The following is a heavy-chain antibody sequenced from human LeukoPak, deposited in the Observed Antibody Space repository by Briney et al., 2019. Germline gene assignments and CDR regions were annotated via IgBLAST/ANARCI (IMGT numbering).Heavy chain of an antibody. CDR2: INPNSGGT. CDR1: GYTFTGYY. J-gene: IGHJ6*03. CDR3: ARDGARADDILAGYLWGYYYYYMDV. D-gene: IGHD3-9*01. Sequence: ASVKVSCKASGYTFTGYYMHWVRQAPGQGLEWMGWINPNSGGTNYAQKFQGRVTMTRDTSISTAYMELSRLRSDDTAVYYCARDGARADDILAGYLWGYYYYYMDVWGKGTTVTISS. V-gene: IGHV1-2*02.